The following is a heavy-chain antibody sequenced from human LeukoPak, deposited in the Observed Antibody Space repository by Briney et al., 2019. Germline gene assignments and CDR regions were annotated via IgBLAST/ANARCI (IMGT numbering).Heavy chain of an antibody. CDR3: AKSVYYYYYMDV. CDR2: ISSSSSYI. D-gene: IGHD5/OR15-5a*01. J-gene: IGHJ6*03. Sequence: GGSLRLSCAASGFTFSSYSMNWVRQAPGKGLEWVSSISSSSSYIYYADSVKGRFTISRDNSKNTLYLQMNSLRAEDTALYYCAKSVYYYYYMDVWGKGTTVTVSS. CDR1: GFTFSSYS. V-gene: IGHV3-21*04.